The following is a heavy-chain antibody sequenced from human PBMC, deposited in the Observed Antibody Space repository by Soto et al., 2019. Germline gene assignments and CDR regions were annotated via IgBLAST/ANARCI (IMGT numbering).Heavy chain of an antibody. Sequence: SETLSLTCTVYGGSISSYYWSWIRQPPGKGLEWIGYIYYSGSTDYDHSLQSRVTISVDTSKNQFSLKLSSVTAADTAVYYCASADYDGRFDPWGQGTLLTVSS. CDR3: ASADYDGRFDP. CDR2: IYYSGST. J-gene: IGHJ5*02. V-gene: IGHV4-59*08. CDR1: GGSISSYY. D-gene: IGHD3-16*01.